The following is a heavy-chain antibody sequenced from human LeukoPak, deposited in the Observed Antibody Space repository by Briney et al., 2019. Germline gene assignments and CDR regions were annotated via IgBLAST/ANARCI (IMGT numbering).Heavy chain of an antibody. V-gene: IGHV3-30-3*01. CDR3: ARGLYSNGNADVFDI. D-gene: IGHD2-15*01. CDR2: ISYDGTNK. Sequence: PGRSLRLSCAASGLTFSSYAMHCVRQAPGKGLEWVAVISYDGTNKYYADSVKGRFTISRDNSKNTLYLQMNNLRTEDTAVYYCARGLYSNGNADVFDIWGQGTMVTVSA. CDR1: GLTFSSYA. J-gene: IGHJ3*02.